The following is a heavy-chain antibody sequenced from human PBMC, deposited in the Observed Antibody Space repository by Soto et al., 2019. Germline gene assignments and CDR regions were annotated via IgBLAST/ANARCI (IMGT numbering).Heavy chain of an antibody. D-gene: IGHD3-22*01. J-gene: IGHJ5*02. CDR2: IIPIFGTA. CDR3: ASTRRSSGHNWFDA. V-gene: IGHV1-69*13. CDR1: GGTFSSYA. Sequence: SVKVSCKASGGTFSSYAISWVRQAPGQGLEWMGGIIPIFGTANYAQKFQGRVTITADESTSTAYMELSSLRSEDTAVYYCASTRRSSGHNWFDACGQGALVTVSS.